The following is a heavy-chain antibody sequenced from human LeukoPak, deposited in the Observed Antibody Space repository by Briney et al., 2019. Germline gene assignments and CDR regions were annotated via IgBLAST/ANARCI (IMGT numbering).Heavy chain of an antibody. V-gene: IGHV3-73*01. D-gene: IGHD6-19*01. J-gene: IGHJ6*02. CDR3: TRPIQWLERYYYYGMDV. CDR1: GFTFSGSA. CDR2: IRSKANSYAT. Sequence: GGSLRLSCAASGFTFSGSAMHWVRQASGKGLEWVGRIRSKANSYATAYAASVKGRFTISRDDSKNTAYLQMNSLKTEDTAVYYCTRPIQWLERYYYYGMDVWGQGTTVTVSS.